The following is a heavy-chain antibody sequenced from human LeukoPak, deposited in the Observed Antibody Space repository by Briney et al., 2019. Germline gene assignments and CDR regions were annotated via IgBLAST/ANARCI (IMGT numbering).Heavy chain of an antibody. CDR2: IYPGDSDT. Sequence: GESLKISYKGSGYSFTSYWIGWVRQMPGKGLEWMGIIYPGDSDTRYSPSFQGQVTISADKSISTAYLQWSSLKASDTAMYYCARTLAAAGTENWFDPWGQGTLVTVS. CDR1: GYSFTSYW. J-gene: IGHJ5*02. CDR3: ARTLAAAGTENWFDP. D-gene: IGHD6-13*01. V-gene: IGHV5-51*01.